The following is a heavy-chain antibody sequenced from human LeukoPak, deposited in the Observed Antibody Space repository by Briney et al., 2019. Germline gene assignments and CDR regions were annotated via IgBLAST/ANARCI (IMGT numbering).Heavy chain of an antibody. J-gene: IGHJ3*02. CDR1: GGSISSYY. V-gene: IGHV4-59*01. Sequence: SETLSLTCTVSGGSISSYYWSWIRQPPGKGLEWIGYIYYSGSTNYNPSLKSRVTISVDTSKNQFSLKLSSVTAADTAVYYCARDSRVYYDSSGYYYVGAFDIWGQGTMVTVSS. D-gene: IGHD3-22*01. CDR2: IYYSGST. CDR3: ARDSRVYYDSSGYYYVGAFDI.